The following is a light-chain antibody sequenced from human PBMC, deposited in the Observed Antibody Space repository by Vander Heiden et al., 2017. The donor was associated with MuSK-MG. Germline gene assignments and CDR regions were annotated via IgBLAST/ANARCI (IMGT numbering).Light chain of an antibody. CDR1: QSVSSSY. CDR3: QQYGSSRFT. V-gene: IGKV3-20*01. J-gene: IGKJ3*01. Sequence: DIVLTQSPGTLSLSPGERATLSCRASQSVSSSYLAWYQQKPGQAPRLLIYGASSRATGIPDRFSGSVSGTDFTRTISRLEPEDFAVYYCQQYGSSRFTFGPGTKVDIK. CDR2: GAS.